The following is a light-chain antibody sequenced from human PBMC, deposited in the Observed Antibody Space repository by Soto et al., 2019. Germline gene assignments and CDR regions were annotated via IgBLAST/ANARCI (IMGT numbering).Light chain of an antibody. J-gene: IGLJ2*01. V-gene: IGLV2-11*01. Sequence: QSALTQPRSVSGSPGQSVTISCTGTSSDVGGYNYVSWYQQHPGKAPKLMVFDVSKRPSGVPDRFSGSKSGDTASLTISGLQADDEANYYCSAYAGSVLFGGGTKLTVL. CDR1: SSDVGGYNY. CDR3: SAYAGSVL. CDR2: DVS.